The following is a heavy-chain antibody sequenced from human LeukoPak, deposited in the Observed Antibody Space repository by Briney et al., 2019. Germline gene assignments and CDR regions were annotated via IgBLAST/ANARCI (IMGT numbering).Heavy chain of an antibody. V-gene: IGHV4-61*01. CDR1: GGSVSSGSYY. J-gene: IGHJ3*02. CDR2: IYYSGST. CDR3: ARSSSSSSDI. D-gene: IGHD6-13*01. Sequence: SETLSLTCTISGGSVSSGSYYWSWIRQPPGKGLEWIGYIYYSGSTNYNPSLKSRVTISVDTSKNQFSLKLSSVTAADTAVYYCARSSSSSSDIWGQGTMVTVSS.